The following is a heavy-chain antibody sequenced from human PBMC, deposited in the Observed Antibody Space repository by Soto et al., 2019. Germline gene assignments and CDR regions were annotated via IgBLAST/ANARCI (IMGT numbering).Heavy chain of an antibody. Sequence: GGSLRLSCAASGFTCSSYAMSWVRQAPGKGLEWVSAISGSGGSTYYADSVKGRFTISRDNSENTLYLQMNSLRAEDTAVYFCAKDGDYYDSSGYPSFWFDPWGQGTLVTVSS. V-gene: IGHV3-23*01. J-gene: IGHJ5*02. CDR1: GFTCSSYA. D-gene: IGHD3-22*01. CDR3: AKDGDYYDSSGYPSFWFDP. CDR2: ISGSGGST.